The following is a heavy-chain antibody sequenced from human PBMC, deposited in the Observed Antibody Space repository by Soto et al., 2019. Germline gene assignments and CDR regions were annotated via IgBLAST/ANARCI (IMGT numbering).Heavy chain of an antibody. CDR1: GFTFSGYA. Sequence: PGGSLRLSCAASGFTFSGYAMHWVRQAPGKGLEWVAVISYDGSNKYYADSVKGRFTISRDNSKNTLYLQMNSLRAEDTAVYYCAREPEVLMVRGVITYYYYYYGMDVWGQGTRVTVSS. CDR3: AREPEVLMVRGVITYYYYYYGMDV. J-gene: IGHJ6*02. D-gene: IGHD3-10*01. V-gene: IGHV3-30-3*01. CDR2: ISYDGSNK.